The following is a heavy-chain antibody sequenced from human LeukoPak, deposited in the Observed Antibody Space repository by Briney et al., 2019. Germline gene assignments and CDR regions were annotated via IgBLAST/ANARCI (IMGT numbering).Heavy chain of an antibody. Sequence: SGTLSLTCAVYGGSFSGYYWSWIRQPPGKGLEWIGEINHSGSTYYNPSLKSRVTTSVDTSKNQFSLKLSSVTAADTAVYYCARDSVVVVVAARGPFDYWGQGTLVTVSS. CDR2: INHSGST. D-gene: IGHD2-15*01. CDR1: GGSFSGYY. J-gene: IGHJ4*02. CDR3: ARDSVVVVVAARGPFDY. V-gene: IGHV4-34*01.